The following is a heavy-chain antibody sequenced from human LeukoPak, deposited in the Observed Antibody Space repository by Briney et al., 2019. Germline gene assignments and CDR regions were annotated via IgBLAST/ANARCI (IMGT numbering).Heavy chain of an antibody. CDR3: ARGLHYGGNSHFDY. J-gene: IGHJ4*02. CDR1: GGSISSGGYY. D-gene: IGHD4-23*01. Sequence: SETLSLTCTVSGGSISSGGYYWSWIRQHPGKGLEWIGYIYYSGSTYYNPSLKSRVTISVDTSKNQFSLKLSSVTAADTAVYYCARGLHYGGNSHFDYWGQGTLVTVSS. V-gene: IGHV4-31*03. CDR2: IYYSGST.